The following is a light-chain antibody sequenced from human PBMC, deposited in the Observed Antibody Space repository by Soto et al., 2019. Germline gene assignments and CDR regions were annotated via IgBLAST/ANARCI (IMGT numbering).Light chain of an antibody. CDR3: MQVLQTPRT. CDR1: QSLLHSDGNTY. V-gene: IGKV2-28*01. J-gene: IGKJ1*01. Sequence: EIVMTQTPLPLAFTTGQPASISCKPSQSLLHSDGNTYFYWYLPTPGKSPQIXIYMGSHRESGVPEVFICSGAGPACTRQISRVQAEDVRVDYCMQVLQTPRTFGQGTKVDI. CDR2: MGS.